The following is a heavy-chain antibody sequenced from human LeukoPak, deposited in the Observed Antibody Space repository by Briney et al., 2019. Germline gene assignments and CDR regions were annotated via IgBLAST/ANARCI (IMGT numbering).Heavy chain of an antibody. J-gene: IGHJ4*02. CDR1: GYSFTDYD. V-gene: IGHV1-8*01. CDR3: ARSGPISLRF. Sequence: ASVKVSCRTSGYSFTDYDIHWVRQATGQGLEWMGWMNPKTDNTEYAQKFQGRVTLTWSTSISTAYMELSSLKSEDTAVYFCARSGPISLRFWGQGTLVTVSS. CDR2: MNPKTDNT. D-gene: IGHD2/OR15-2a*01.